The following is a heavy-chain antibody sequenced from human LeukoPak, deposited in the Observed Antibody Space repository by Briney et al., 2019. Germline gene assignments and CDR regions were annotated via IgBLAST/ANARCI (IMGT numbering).Heavy chain of an antibody. Sequence: SGTLSLTCTVSGGSISSGSYYWSWIRQPAGKGPEWIGRIYTSGSTNYNPSLKSRVTISVDTSKNQFSLKLSSVTAADTAVYYCASTSDHWSGYPYYFDYWGQGTLVTVSS. J-gene: IGHJ4*02. V-gene: IGHV4-61*02. CDR1: GGSISSGSYY. CDR2: IYTSGST. CDR3: ASTSDHWSGYPYYFDY. D-gene: IGHD3-3*01.